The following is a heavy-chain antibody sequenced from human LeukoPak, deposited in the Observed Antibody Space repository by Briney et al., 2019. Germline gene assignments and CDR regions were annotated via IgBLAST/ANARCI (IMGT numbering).Heavy chain of an antibody. CDR1: GFTVSSNS. V-gene: IGHV3-53*01. Sequence: GRSLRLSCAASGFTVSSNSMSWVRQAPGKGLEWVSVIYSGGSTYYADSVKGRFTISRDNSKNTLYLQMNSLRAEDTAVYYCARDTTYYGMDVWGQGTTVTVSS. CDR3: ARDTTYYGMDV. CDR2: IYSGGST. J-gene: IGHJ6*02. D-gene: IGHD1-1*01.